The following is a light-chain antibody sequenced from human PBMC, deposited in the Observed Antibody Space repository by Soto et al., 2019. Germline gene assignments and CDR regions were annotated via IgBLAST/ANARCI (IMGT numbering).Light chain of an antibody. CDR2: WAS. CDR1: QSVLYSSNNKNF. J-gene: IGKJ4*01. CDR3: QQYYRAPLT. V-gene: IGKV4-1*01. Sequence: DIVMTQSPDSLAVSLGERATINCKSSQSVLYSSNNKNFLAWYQQKPGQPLKLLIHWASTRESGVPDRFSGSGSGTDFTLTISSLQAEDVAVYYYQQYYRAPLTFGGGTRVEI.